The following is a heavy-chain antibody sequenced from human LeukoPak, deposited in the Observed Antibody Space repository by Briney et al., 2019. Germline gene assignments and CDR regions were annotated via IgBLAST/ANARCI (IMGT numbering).Heavy chain of an antibody. CDR3: APATMTFDY. Sequence: ASVKVSCKTSGYTFTAYNMHWVRQAPGQGLEWMGWSNPNSGDTTYSQKFQDSVTMTRETSISKAYMELSGLRSDDTAVYYCAPATMTFDYWGQGTLVTVSS. CDR2: SNPNSGDT. CDR1: GYTFTAYN. V-gene: IGHV1-2*02. J-gene: IGHJ4*02. D-gene: IGHD2-21*02.